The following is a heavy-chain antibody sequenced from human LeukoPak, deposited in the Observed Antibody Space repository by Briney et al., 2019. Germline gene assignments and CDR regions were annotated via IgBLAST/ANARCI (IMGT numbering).Heavy chain of an antibody. CDR2: IIPIFGTA. Sequence: GASVKVSCKASGGTFSSYAISWVRQAPGQGLEWMGGIIPIFGTANYAQEFQGRVTITADESTSTAYMELSSLRSEDTAVYYCARWISGSYFWFDPWGQGTLVTVSS. CDR3: ARWISGSYFWFDP. D-gene: IGHD1-26*01. J-gene: IGHJ5*02. CDR1: GGTFSSYA. V-gene: IGHV1-69*13.